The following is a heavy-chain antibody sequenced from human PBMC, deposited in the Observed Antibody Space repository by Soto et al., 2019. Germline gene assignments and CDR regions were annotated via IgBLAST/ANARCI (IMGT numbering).Heavy chain of an antibody. J-gene: IGHJ4*02. CDR2: IWYDGSNK. CDR1: GFTFSSYG. D-gene: IGHD2-8*01. CDR3: ARYQPIVLMVYAKEYYFDY. Sequence: GGSLRLSCAASGFTFSSYGMHWVRQAPGKGLEWVAVIWYDGSNKYYADSVKGRFTISRDNSKNTLYLQMNSLRAEDTAVYYCARYQPIVLMVYAKEYYFDYWGQGTLVTSPQ. V-gene: IGHV3-33*01.